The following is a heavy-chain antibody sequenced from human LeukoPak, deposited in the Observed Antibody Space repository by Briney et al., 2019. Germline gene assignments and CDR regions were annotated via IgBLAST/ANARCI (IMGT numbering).Heavy chain of an antibody. CDR3: ARVYYYDSSGFAFDI. Sequence: SETLSLTCTVSGGSISSSSYYWGWIRQPPGKGLEWIGSIYYSGSTYYSPSLKSRVTISVDTSKNQFSLKLSSVTAADTAVYYCARVYYYDSSGFAFDIWGQGTMVTVSS. CDR1: GGSISSSSYY. V-gene: IGHV4-39*07. D-gene: IGHD3-22*01. J-gene: IGHJ3*02. CDR2: IYYSGST.